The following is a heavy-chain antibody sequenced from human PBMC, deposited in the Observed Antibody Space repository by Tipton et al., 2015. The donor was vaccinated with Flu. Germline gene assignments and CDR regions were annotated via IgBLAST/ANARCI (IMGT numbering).Heavy chain of an antibody. D-gene: IGHD4-11*01. CDR2: IHRSGST. V-gene: IGHV4-39*07. J-gene: IGHJ5*02. Sequence: LRLSCTVSGDSISRSTYYWNWIRQPPGKGLEWIATIHRSGSTKYNPSLKSRVTISVDTSKNQFSLEMRSVTAADMAVYYCARRDFSNYVSDPKNWFDRWGQGTLVTVSS. CDR3: ARRDFSNYVSDPKNWFDR. CDR1: GDSISRSTYY.